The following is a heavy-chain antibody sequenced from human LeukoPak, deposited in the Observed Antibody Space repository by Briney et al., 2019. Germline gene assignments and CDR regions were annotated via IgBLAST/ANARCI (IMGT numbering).Heavy chain of an antibody. Sequence: GASVKVSCKASGYTFTSYYMHRVRQAPGQGLEWMGLINPSGGSTSYAKKFQGRVTMTRDTSTSTVYMELSSLRSEDTAVYYCARVAYYDSSGYPHGFDPWGQGTLVTVSS. V-gene: IGHV1-46*01. J-gene: IGHJ5*02. CDR2: INPSGGST. CDR1: GYTFTSYY. D-gene: IGHD3-22*01. CDR3: ARVAYYDSSGYPHGFDP.